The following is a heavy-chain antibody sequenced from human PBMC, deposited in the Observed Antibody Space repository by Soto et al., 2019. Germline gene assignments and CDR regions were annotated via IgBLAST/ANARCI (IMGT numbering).Heavy chain of an antibody. Sequence: GGSLRLTCADSGLTFSSCFMDWVRQAPGKGLVWVSRISPDGSSTSYADSVKGRFTISRDNAKNTLYLQMNSLRAEDTAVYYCARADAVSAPDYWGQGILVTVSS. CDR3: ARADAVSAPDY. V-gene: IGHV3-74*01. J-gene: IGHJ4*02. D-gene: IGHD2-15*01. CDR1: GLTFSSCF. CDR2: ISPDGSST.